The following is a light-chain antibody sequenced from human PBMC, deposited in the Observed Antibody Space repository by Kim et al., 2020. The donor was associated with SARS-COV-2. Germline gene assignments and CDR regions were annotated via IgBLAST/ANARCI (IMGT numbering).Light chain of an antibody. CDR1: SDDVVSYNL. J-gene: IGLJ2*01. V-gene: IGLV2-23*02. CDR2: DVS. Sequence: GQSRTISCTGTSDDVVSYNLVSWYQHHPGKAPKLIIYDVSKRPSGISTRFSGSKSANTASLTISGLHAEDEGDCYCCSYAGPYTVIFGGGTQLTVL. CDR3: CSYAGPYTVI.